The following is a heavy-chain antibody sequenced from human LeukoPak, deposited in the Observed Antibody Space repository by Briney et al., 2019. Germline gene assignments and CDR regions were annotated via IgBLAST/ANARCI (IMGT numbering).Heavy chain of an antibody. J-gene: IGHJ3*02. Sequence: ASVKVSCKASAYAFTNYYIHWLRQAPGQGLEWMGIINPSGSSTTYAQKFQGRVTMTRDTSTSTVYMELSSLRSEDTAVYYCARPPEKFTTGDAFDIWGQGTMVTVSS. CDR2: INPSGSST. CDR1: AYAFTNYY. CDR3: ARPPEKFTTGDAFDI. V-gene: IGHV1-46*01. D-gene: IGHD1-1*01.